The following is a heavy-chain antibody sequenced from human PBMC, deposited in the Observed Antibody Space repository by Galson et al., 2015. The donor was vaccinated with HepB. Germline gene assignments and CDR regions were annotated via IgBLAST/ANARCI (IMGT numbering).Heavy chain of an antibody. V-gene: IGHV3-11*06. CDR2: ISSSSSYT. CDR3: ARVVQSSGWLVPYPYFDY. Sequence: SLRLSCAASGFTFSDYYMSWIRQAPGKGLEWVSYISSSSSYTNYADSVKGRFTISRVNAKNSLYLQMNSLRAEDTAVYYCARVVQSSGWLVPYPYFDYWGQGTLVTVSS. D-gene: IGHD6-19*01. CDR1: GFTFSDYY. J-gene: IGHJ4*02.